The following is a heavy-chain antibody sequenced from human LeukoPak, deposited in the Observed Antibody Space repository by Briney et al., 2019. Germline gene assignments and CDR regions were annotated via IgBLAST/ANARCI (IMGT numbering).Heavy chain of an antibody. V-gene: IGHV4-39*07. D-gene: IGHD6-19*01. CDR2: IYYSGGT. J-gene: IGHJ4*02. Sequence: SETLSLTCTVSGGSISSSSYYWGWVRQPPGKGLEWIGSIYYSGGTYYNPCLRGRVTMSVDTSKNQFSLRLSSVTAADTAVYYCVRGSIAVGADYWGQGTLVTVSS. CDR3: VRGSIAVGADY. CDR1: GGSISSSSYY.